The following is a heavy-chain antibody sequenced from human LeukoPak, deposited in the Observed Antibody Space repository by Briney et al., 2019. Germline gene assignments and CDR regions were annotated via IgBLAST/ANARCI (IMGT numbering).Heavy chain of an antibody. D-gene: IGHD3-3*01. V-gene: IGHV4-61*02. Sequence: SQTLSLTCTVSGGSISSGSYYWSWIRQPAGKGLEWIGRIYTSGSTNYNPSLKSRVTISVDTSKNQFSLKLSSVTAADTAVYYCARSYDFWSGYYSFDYWGPGTLVTVSS. CDR1: GGSISSGSYY. CDR3: ARSYDFWSGYYSFDY. J-gene: IGHJ4*02. CDR2: IYTSGST.